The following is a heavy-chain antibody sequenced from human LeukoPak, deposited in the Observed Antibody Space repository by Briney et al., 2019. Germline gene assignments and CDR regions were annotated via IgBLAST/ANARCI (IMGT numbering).Heavy chain of an antibody. D-gene: IGHD2-21*02. V-gene: IGHV4-34*01. Sequence: SETLSLTCAVYGGSFSGYYRSWIRQPPGKGLEWIGEINHSGSTNYNPSLKSRVTISVDTSKNQFPLKLSSVTAADTAVYYCAREASYCGGDCSFDYWGQGTLVTVSS. CDR2: INHSGST. CDR3: AREASYCGGDCSFDY. CDR1: GGSFSGYY. J-gene: IGHJ4*02.